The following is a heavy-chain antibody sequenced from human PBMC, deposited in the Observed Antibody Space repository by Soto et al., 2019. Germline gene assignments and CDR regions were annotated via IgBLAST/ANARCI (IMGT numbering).Heavy chain of an antibody. CDR1: GFNFGFFG. CDR2: ISGDGTTT. Sequence: QIQLVESGGDVVQPGKSLRLSCAASGFNFGFFGMHWVRQAPGKGLEWVAFISGDGTTTQYADSVRGRFTLSRDYSRKTMYLQMDSLRAEDTALYYCARGNLSFDFDAWGLGTLVTVSS. V-gene: IGHV3-30*03. J-gene: IGHJ4*02. D-gene: IGHD1-26*01. CDR3: ARGNLSFDFDA.